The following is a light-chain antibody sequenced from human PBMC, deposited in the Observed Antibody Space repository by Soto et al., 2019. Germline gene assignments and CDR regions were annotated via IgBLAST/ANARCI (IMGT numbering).Light chain of an antibody. J-gene: IGLJ2*01. Sequence: QPVLTQSPSASASLGASVKLTCTLSSGHNTYTVAWHQQQPGKGPRYLMKLNSDGSHNKGDGILDRFSGSSSGAERYLTISSLQSDDEADYYCQTWGPGIQVFGGGTQLTVL. V-gene: IGLV4-69*01. CDR2: LNSDGSH. CDR1: SGHNTYT. CDR3: QTWGPGIQV.